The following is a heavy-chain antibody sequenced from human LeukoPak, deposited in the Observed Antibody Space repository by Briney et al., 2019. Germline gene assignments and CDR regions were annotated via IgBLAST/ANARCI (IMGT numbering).Heavy chain of an antibody. CDR1: GFTFSSYW. D-gene: IGHD4-23*01. Sequence: GGSLRLSRAVSGFTFSSYWMLWVRQAPGKGLVWVSRIDRDGSRINYADSVKGRFTISRDNGKNTLFLQMNSLRAEDAAVYYCVRGNDYGGPHYWGQGTLVTVSS. CDR3: VRGNDYGGPHY. J-gene: IGHJ4*02. CDR2: IDRDGSRI. V-gene: IGHV3-74*01.